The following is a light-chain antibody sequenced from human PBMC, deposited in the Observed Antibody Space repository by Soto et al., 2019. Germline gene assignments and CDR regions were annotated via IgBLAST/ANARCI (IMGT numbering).Light chain of an antibody. CDR3: QQYGTSWYT. CDR1: QSVSSTY. V-gene: IGKV3-20*01. CDR2: GAS. Sequence: EIVLTQSPGTLSLSPGERATISCRASQSVSSTYLAWYQQKPGQAPRLLIYGASNRATGIPDRFSDSGSGTDFTLTISRLEPADFAVYYCQQYGTSWYTFGQGTKLEIK. J-gene: IGKJ2*01.